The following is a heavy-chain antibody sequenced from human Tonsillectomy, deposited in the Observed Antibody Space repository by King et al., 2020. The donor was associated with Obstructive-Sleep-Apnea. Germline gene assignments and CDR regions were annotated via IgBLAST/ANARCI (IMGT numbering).Heavy chain of an antibody. CDR1: GGSISRSRW. CDR3: ARTTYGDYALDY. V-gene: IGHV4-4*02. D-gene: IGHD4-17*01. J-gene: IGHJ4*02. Sequence: QLQESGPGLVKPSGTLSLTCAVSGGSISRSRWWSWVRQPPGKGLEWIGDIYHSGTTNYNPSLKTRVTISVDKSKSQFSLKLSSVTAADTAVYYCARTTYGDYALDYWGKGTLVTVSS. CDR2: IYHSGTT.